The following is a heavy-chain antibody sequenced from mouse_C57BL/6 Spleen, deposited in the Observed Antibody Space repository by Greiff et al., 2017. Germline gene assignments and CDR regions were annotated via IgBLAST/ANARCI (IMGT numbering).Heavy chain of an antibody. CDR1: GYSITSGYY. CDR2: ISYDGSN. V-gene: IGHV3-6*01. CDR3: ARVGGSYYSNYGAMDY. Sequence: EVQLQQSGPGLVKPSQSLSLTCSVTGYSITSGYYWNWIRQFPGNKLEWMGYISYDGSNNYNPSLKNRISITRDTSKNQFFLKLNSVTTEDTATYYCARVGGSYYSNYGAMDYWGQGTSVTVSS. D-gene: IGHD2-5*01. J-gene: IGHJ4*01.